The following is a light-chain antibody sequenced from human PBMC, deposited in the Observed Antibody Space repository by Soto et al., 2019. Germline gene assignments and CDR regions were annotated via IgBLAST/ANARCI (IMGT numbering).Light chain of an antibody. V-gene: IGLV1-47*02. J-gene: IGLJ1*01. Sequence: QAVLAQPPSESGTPGQRVTISCSGRSANVGNNYVCWYQQLPGAAPKLLIYSNNQRPSGVPDRFSGSKSGTSASLAISGLRSEDEGDYYCVSWYASLSGLVFGTGTKVTVL. CDR1: SANVGNNY. CDR3: VSWYASLSGLV. CDR2: SNN.